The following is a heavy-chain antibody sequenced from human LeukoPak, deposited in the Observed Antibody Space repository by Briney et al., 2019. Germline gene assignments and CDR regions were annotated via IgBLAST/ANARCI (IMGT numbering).Heavy chain of an antibody. CDR1: GFTFSSYA. J-gene: IGHJ6*03. V-gene: IGHV3-23*01. CDR3: VRVIEGTSTGAPGYHFYYYYMDV. CDR2: ISGSGGST. D-gene: IGHD3-16*02. Sequence: GGSLRLSCAASGFTFSSYAMSWVRQAPGKGLEWVSAISGSGGSTYYADSVKGRFTIPRDNAKNSLYLQMNSLRAEDTAVYYCVRVIEGTSTGAPGYHFYYYYMDVWGKGTTVTVSS.